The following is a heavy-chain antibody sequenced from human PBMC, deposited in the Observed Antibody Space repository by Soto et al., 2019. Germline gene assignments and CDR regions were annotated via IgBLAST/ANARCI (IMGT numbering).Heavy chain of an antibody. CDR3: ARAGIAYCSSTTCYLYYYVMDV. V-gene: IGHV1-46*01. CDR2: INPNSGST. D-gene: IGHD2-2*01. CDR1: GYSVTSYY. Sequence: ASVKVSCKASGYSVTSYYMHWVRQAPGQGLEWMGIINPNSGSTTYAQKFQGRVTMTRDTSTGTVYMELTSLTAGDTAVYYCARAGIAYCSSTTCYLYYYVMDVWGQGTTVTVSS. J-gene: IGHJ6*02.